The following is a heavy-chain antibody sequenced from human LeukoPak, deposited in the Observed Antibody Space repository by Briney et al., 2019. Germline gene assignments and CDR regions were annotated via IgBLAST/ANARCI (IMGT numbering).Heavy chain of an antibody. V-gene: IGHV3-73*01. D-gene: IGHD3-22*01. CDR1: GFTFSGSA. J-gene: IGHJ3*02. Sequence: GGSLKLSCAASGFTFSGSAMHWVRQASGKGLEWVGRIRSKANSYATAYAASVKGRFTISRDDSKNTAYPQMNSLKTEDTAVYYCRYYDSSASHDAFDIWGQGTMVTVSS. CDR2: IRSKANSYAT. CDR3: RYYDSSASHDAFDI.